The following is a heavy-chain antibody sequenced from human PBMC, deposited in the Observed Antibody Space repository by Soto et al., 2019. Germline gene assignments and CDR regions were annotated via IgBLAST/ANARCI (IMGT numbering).Heavy chain of an antibody. CDR2: ISGSGGST. J-gene: IGHJ4*02. CDR1: GFTFSSYT. CDR3: TKDGYGSDWDPIDY. V-gene: IGHV3-23*01. Sequence: EVQLLESGGGLVQPGGSLRLSCAASGFTFSSYTMSWVRQAPGKGLEWVSAISGSGGSTYYADSAKGRFTISRDNSKNTLYLQMNSLGPEDTAVYYCTKDGYGSDWDPIDYWGQGTLVTVSS. D-gene: IGHD2-2*03.